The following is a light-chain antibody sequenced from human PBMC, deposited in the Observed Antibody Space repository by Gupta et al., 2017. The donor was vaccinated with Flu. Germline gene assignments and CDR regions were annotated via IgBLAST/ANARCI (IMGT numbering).Light chain of an antibody. V-gene: IGLV2-11*01. CDR1: SNDVGGSNR. Sequence: SAPTQPRSVSGSPGQSVTISCTGSSNDVGGSNRVSWYQQRPGKAPKLILYYVTERPSGVPVRFSGSKSGNTASLTISGLQADEEADYYCSSHAGRGTWVFGTGTTVTVL. J-gene: IGLJ1*01. CDR2: YVT. CDR3: SSHAGRGTWV.